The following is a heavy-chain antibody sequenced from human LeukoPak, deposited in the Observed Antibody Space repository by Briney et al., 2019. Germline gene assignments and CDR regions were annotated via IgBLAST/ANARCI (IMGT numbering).Heavy chain of an antibody. J-gene: IGHJ4*02. Sequence: PSETLSLTCTVSGGSISSYYWSWIRQPPGKGLKWIGYIYYSGSTNYNPSLKSRVTISVDTSKNQFSLKLSSVTAADTAVYYCAREGNGDYVNWGQGTLVTVSS. V-gene: IGHV4-59*12. CDR3: AREGNGDYVN. CDR1: GGSISSYY. CDR2: IYYSGST. D-gene: IGHD4-17*01.